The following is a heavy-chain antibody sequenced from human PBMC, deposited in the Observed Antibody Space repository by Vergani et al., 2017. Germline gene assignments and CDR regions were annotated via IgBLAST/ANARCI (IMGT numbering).Heavy chain of an antibody. CDR1: GFTFSSYE. J-gene: IGHJ5*02. CDR3: ARDGEALLWFGELSFDP. V-gene: IGHV3-48*03. CDR2: ISSSGSTI. Sequence: VQLVESGGGLAKPGGSLRLSCAASGFTFSSYEMNWVRQAPGKGLEWVSYISSSGSTIYYADSVKGRFTISRDNAKNSLYLQMNSLRAEDTAVYYCARDGEALLWFGELSFDPWGQGTLVTVSS. D-gene: IGHD3-10*01.